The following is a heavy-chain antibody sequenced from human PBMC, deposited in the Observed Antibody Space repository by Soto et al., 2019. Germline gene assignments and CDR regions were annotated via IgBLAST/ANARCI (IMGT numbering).Heavy chain of an antibody. D-gene: IGHD1-20*01. CDR2: ISNSGNTI. J-gene: IGHJ6*02. CDR3: ARDIDNRDYYYGLDV. Sequence: GGSLRLSCAASGFTFSDYQMTWLRQAPGKGLEWISYISNSGNTIYVADSMRGRFTISRDNAKNSLFLQMNSLRADDTAVYYCARDIDNRDYYYGLDVWGQGTTVTVSS. CDR1: GFTFSDYQ. V-gene: IGHV3-11*04.